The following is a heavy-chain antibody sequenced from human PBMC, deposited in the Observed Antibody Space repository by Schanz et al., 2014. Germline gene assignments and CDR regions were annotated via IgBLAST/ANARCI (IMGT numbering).Heavy chain of an antibody. CDR3: ANDLLPWNDPRPFDY. D-gene: IGHD1-1*01. Sequence: QVQLVESGGAVVQPGGSLRLSCAATGFTFSDFGMHWVRQASGKGLEWVAFMPFDYSSQYYADSVKARFTISRDNSRNTLYLQMTSLTGDDTAMYFCANDLLPWNDPRPFDYWGRGTLVTVSS. CDR2: MPFDYSSQ. J-gene: IGHJ4*02. V-gene: IGHV3-30*02. CDR1: GFTFSDFG.